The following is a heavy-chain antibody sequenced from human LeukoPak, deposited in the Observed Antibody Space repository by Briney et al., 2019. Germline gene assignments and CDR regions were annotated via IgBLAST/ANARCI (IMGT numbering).Heavy chain of an antibody. CDR2: IFYDGDT. J-gene: IGHJ4*02. Sequence: SGTLSLTCTVSGGSISSDDYYWGWIRQPPGKGLEWIGTIFYDGDTYYSPSLKSRVTVSVDTSKNQFSLKLSSVTAADTAVYYCARLSSGSYTIDEDYFDYWGQGTLVTVSS. CDR3: ARLSSGSYTIDEDYFDY. D-gene: IGHD1-26*01. V-gene: IGHV4-39*01. CDR1: GGSISSDDYY.